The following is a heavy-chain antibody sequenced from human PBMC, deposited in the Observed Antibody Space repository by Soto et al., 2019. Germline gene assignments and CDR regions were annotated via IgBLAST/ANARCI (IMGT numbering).Heavy chain of an antibody. CDR1: GYTFTGYY. J-gene: IGHJ4*02. CDR2: INPKSGGT. Sequence: ASVKVSCKASGYTFTGYYMHWVRQAPGQGLEWMGWINPKSGGTDYAQKFQGRVTMTRDTSSSSAYMELRSLRSDDTAVYYCAKDNSGDDDEFDYWGQGTQVTVSS. V-gene: IGHV1-2*02. D-gene: IGHD5-12*01. CDR3: AKDNSGDDDEFDY.